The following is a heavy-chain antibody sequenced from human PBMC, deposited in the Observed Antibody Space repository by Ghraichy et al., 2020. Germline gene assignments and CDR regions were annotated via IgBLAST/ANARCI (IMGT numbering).Heavy chain of an antibody. J-gene: IGHJ4*02. V-gene: IGHV3-23*01. CDR3: AKDPALLRSGDDSAPVIMGNYFDR. Sequence: GGSLRLSCAVSGFTFSSYAMSWVRQAPGRGLEWVSVISARGGSTYYADSVKGRFTISRDNSKNTLFLDMNSLRAEDTAAYHCAKDPALLRSGDDSAPVIMGNYFDRWGQGTLVTVSP. CDR2: ISARGGST. D-gene: IGHD5-12*01. CDR1: GFTFSSYA.